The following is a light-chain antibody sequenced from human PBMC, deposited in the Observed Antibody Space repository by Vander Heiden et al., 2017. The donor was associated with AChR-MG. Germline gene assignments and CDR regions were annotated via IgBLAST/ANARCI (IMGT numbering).Light chain of an antibody. Sequence: DSQMTQSPSTLSASVGDRVTITCRASQSIRSWLAWYQQKAEKAPKLLIYKASSLEGGVPTRCSGSGSGTEITLTISSLHPDDFATYYCQQYKSYWTFGQGTKVEIK. CDR2: KAS. CDR3: QQYKSYWT. J-gene: IGKJ1*01. CDR1: QSIRSW. V-gene: IGKV1-5*03.